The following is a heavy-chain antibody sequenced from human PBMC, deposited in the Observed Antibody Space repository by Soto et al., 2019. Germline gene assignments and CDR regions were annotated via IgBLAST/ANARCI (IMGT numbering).Heavy chain of an antibody. CDR3: ARDPYYYDSSGYWKLQGAFDI. Sequence: GGSLRLSCAASGFTFSSYGMHWVRQAPGKGLEWVAVIWYDGSNKYYADSVKGRFTISRDNSKNTLYLQMNSLRAEDTAVYYCARDPYYYDSSGYWKLQGAFDIWGQGTMVTVSS. D-gene: IGHD3-22*01. CDR2: IWYDGSNK. J-gene: IGHJ3*02. V-gene: IGHV3-33*01. CDR1: GFTFSSYG.